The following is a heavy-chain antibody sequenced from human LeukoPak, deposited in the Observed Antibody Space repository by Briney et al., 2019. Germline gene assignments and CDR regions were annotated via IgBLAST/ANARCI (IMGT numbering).Heavy chain of an antibody. CDR2: ISWNSGSI. J-gene: IGHJ4*02. Sequence: GRSLRLSCAASGFTFDDYAMHWVRQAPGKGLEWVSGISWNSGSIGYADSVKGRFTISRDNAKNSLYLQMNSLRAEDTALYYCAKDPGRYSSSPSSYWGQGTLVTVSS. V-gene: IGHV3-9*01. D-gene: IGHD6-13*01. CDR3: AKDPGRYSSSPSSY. CDR1: GFTFDDYA.